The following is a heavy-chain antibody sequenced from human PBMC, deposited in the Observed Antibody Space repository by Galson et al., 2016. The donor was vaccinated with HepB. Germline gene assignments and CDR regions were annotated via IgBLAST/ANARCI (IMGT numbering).Heavy chain of an antibody. CDR3: ARGGDCFGGNCHTY. D-gene: IGHD2-15*01. CDR1: GGSISNNYY. Sequence: SETLSLTCTVSGGSISNNYYWGWIRQPPGKGLEWIGTIDKNGNTYYNPSLKSRVTISSETSKNQFSLKLSSVTAADTALYYCARGGDCFGGNCHTYWGPGTLVT. J-gene: IGHJ4*02. V-gene: IGHV4-38-2*02. CDR2: IDKNGNT.